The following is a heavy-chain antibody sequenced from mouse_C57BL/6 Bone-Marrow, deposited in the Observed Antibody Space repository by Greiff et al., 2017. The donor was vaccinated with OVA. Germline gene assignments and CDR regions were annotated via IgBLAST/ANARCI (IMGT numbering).Heavy chain of an antibody. CDR2: INPNNGVT. J-gene: IGHJ1*03. CDR1: GYTFTDYY. V-gene: IGHV1-26*01. CDR3: ARSGMVTTGWYFDV. D-gene: IGHD2-2*01. Sequence: VQGKQSGPELVKPGASVKISCKASGYTFTDYYIPFVNHLHGKSLHRIGDINPNNGVTSYNQKFKGKATLTVDKSSSTAYMELRSLTSEDSAVYDCARSGMVTTGWYFDVWGTGTTVTVSS.